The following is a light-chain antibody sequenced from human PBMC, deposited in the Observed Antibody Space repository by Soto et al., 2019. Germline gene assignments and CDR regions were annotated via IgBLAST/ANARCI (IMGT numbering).Light chain of an antibody. CDR2: KAS. CDR3: QQYNSYLWT. Sequence: QMSQSPSPLSASVGDRVAITCGASHSISSLLAWYQQKPGKAPKLLIYKASSLESGVPSRFSGSGSGTEFTLTISSLQPDDFATYYCQQYNSYLWTFGQGTKVDTK. J-gene: IGKJ1*01. CDR1: HSISSL. V-gene: IGKV1-5*03.